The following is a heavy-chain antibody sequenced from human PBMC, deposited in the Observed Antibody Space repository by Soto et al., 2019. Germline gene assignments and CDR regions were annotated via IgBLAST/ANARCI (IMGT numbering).Heavy chain of an antibody. D-gene: IGHD2-2*01. V-gene: IGHV1-69*01. CDR3: ARGLGYCISTTCQFNAFDI. CDR1: GGTFSSYA. CDR2: IIPIFATA. Sequence: QVQRVQSGAEVKKPGSSVKVSCKASGGTFSSYAISWVRQAPGQGLEWMGGIIPIFATANYAQKFQGRVTITAHDSTSTAYMELSSLRSEDTDVFFCARGLGYCISTTCQFNAFDIWGQGTMVTVSS. J-gene: IGHJ3*02.